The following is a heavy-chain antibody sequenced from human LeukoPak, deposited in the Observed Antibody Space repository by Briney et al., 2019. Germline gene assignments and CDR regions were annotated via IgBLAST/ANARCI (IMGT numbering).Heavy chain of an antibody. Sequence: PGGSLRLSCAASGFTFSSYAMSWVRQAPGKGLEWVSAISGSGGSTYYADSEKGRFTISRDNSKNSLYLQMNSLRAEDTAVCYCAKDLRDIVVVPAPDYWGQGTLVTVSS. CDR1: GFTFSSYA. CDR2: ISGSGGST. V-gene: IGHV3-23*01. J-gene: IGHJ4*02. CDR3: AKDLRDIVVVPAPDY. D-gene: IGHD2-2*01.